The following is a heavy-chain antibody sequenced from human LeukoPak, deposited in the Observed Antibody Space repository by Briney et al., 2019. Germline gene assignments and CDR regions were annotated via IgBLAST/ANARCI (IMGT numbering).Heavy chain of an antibody. CDR2: LTGDGST. V-gene: IGHV3-23*01. Sequence: GGSLRLSCVASGLTNCNYALMWVRPAPGKGLEWVSTLTGDGSTFYAASVRGRFTFFRDDSKSTLFLQMNSLAAEDTAVYYCSKGRASGLVDWFDPWGQGTLVTVSS. J-gene: IGHJ5*02. D-gene: IGHD6-13*01. CDR3: SKGRASGLVDWFDP. CDR1: GLTNCNYA.